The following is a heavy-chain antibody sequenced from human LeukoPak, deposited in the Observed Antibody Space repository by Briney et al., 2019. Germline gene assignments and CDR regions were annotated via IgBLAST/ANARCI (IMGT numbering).Heavy chain of an antibody. V-gene: IGHV4-59*01. CDR3: AREDGYNSVDY. Sequence: SETLSLTCTVSGGSISNYYWSWIRQPPGKGLEWIGYIYYSGSTNYNPSLKSRVTISVDTSKNQFSLNLTSVTAADTAVYFCAREDGYNSVDYWGQGTLVTVPS. J-gene: IGHJ4*02. CDR1: GGSISNYY. D-gene: IGHD5-24*01. CDR2: IYYSGST.